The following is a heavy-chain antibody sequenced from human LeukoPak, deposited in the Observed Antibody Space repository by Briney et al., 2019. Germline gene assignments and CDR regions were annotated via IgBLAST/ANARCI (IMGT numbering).Heavy chain of an antibody. J-gene: IGHJ5*02. CDR2: INPNSGGT. Sequence: ASVTVSCKASGYTFTGYYMHWVRQAPGQGLEWMGWINPNSGGTNYAQKFQGRVTMTRDTSISTAYMELSRLRSDDTAVYYCARGGWATVTTAVFDPWGQGTLVTVSS. CDR3: ARGGWATVTTAVFDP. V-gene: IGHV1-2*02. D-gene: IGHD4-17*01. CDR1: GYTFTGYY.